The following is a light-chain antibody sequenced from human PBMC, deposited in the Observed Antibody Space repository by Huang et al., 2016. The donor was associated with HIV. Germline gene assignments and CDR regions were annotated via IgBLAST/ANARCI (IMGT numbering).Light chain of an antibody. CDR3: QQYERPPDT. J-gene: IGKJ3*01. Sequence: EIVLTQSPGTLSLSPGERATLSCRASQSVGIYLAWYQQQPGQAPRLLIYGASTRVTGIPDRFSGGGSGTDFTLSISRLEPEDFAVYYCQQYERPPDTFGPGTKVNIK. CDR1: QSVGIY. V-gene: IGKV3-20*01. CDR2: GAS.